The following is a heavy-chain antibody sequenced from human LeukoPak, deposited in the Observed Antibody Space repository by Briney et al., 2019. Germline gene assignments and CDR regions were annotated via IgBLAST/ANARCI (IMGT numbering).Heavy chain of an antibody. Sequence: AGGSLRLSCAASGFTFSNYRMNWVRQAPGKGLEWVAVISYDGSNKYYADSVKGRFTISRDNSKNTLYLQMNSLRAEDTAVYYCAKDRNPGIAVAGTVGYWGQGTLVTVSS. V-gene: IGHV3-30*18. CDR2: ISYDGSNK. CDR1: GFTFSNYR. J-gene: IGHJ4*02. D-gene: IGHD6-19*01. CDR3: AKDRNPGIAVAGTVGY.